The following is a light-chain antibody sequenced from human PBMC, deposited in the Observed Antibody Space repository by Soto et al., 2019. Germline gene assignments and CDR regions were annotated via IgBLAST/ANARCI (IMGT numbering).Light chain of an antibody. J-gene: IGKJ1*01. CDR2: AAS. CDR3: QQRYSSPRS. CDR1: QSICTY. Sequence: DTRMTQSPSTLSAGVGDRVTITCRASQSICTYINWYQQKAGKAPTLLIYAASSLQSGVPSRFSGGGSGTAFTLTINTLQPEDFATCFCQQRYSSPRSFGQGTQVEIK. V-gene: IGKV1-39*01.